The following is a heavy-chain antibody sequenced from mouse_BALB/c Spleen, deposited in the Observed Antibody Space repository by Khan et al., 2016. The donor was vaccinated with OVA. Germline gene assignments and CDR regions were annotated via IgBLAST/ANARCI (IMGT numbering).Heavy chain of an antibody. V-gene: IGHV9-1*02. J-gene: IGHJ1*01. CDR1: GFTFTNYG. Sequence: QIQLVQSGPELKKPGATVKISCKASGFTFTNYGMNWVKQAPGKGLKWIGWINTYTGEPTYGDDFKGRFALSLETSSSTAYMQLNNLITEDMATYVCARRSSDLYSDFWGAGTTVTVSS. CDR2: INTYTGEP. CDR3: ARRSSDLYSDF.